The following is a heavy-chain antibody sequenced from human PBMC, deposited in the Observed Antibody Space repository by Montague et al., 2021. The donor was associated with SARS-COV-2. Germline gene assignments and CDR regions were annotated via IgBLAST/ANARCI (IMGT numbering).Heavy chain of an antibody. D-gene: IGHD3-10*01. CDR2: IDWDDDK. CDR3: ARTYGSGRGFDL. V-gene: IGHV2-70*11. CDR1: GFSLSTSGMC. J-gene: IGHJ2*01. Sequence: PALVKPTQTLTLTCTFSGFSLSTSGMCVGWIRQPPGKALEWLARIDWDDDKYYSTSLKTRLTISKDTSKNQVVLTMTNMDPVDAATYYCARTYGSGRGFDLWGRGTLVTVSS.